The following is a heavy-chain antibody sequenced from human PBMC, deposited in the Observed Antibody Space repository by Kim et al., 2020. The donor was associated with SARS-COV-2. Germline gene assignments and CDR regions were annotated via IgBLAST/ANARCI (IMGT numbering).Heavy chain of an antibody. Sequence: GGSLRLSCAASGFTFSKYGMHWVRQAPGKGLEWVAVISYDGSNKYYADSEKGRFSISRDNSKNTLYLQMNSLRAEDTAVYYCAKDRTSSWSFDYWGQGTLVTVSS. CDR3: AKDRTSSWSFDY. D-gene: IGHD6-13*01. CDR2: ISYDGSNK. V-gene: IGHV3-30*18. J-gene: IGHJ4*02. CDR1: GFTFSKYG.